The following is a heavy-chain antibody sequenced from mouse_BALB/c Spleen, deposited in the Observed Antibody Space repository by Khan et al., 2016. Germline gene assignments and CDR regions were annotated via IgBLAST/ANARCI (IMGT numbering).Heavy chain of an antibody. CDR2: IDPANGNT. CDR1: GFNIKDTY. Sequence: VQLQQSGAELVKPGASVKLSCTATGFNIKDTYMHWVKQRPEQGLEWIGRIDPANGNTKYDPKFQGKVTITADTSSNTAYLQLNSLTSEDTDFYYCARGDPYYPMDYWGQGTSVTVSS. V-gene: IGHV14-3*02. J-gene: IGHJ4*01. CDR3: ARGDPYYPMDY. D-gene: IGHD3-3*01.